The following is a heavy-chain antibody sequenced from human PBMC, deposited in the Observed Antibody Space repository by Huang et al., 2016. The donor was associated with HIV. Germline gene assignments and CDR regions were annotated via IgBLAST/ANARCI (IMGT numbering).Heavy chain of an antibody. Sequence: EVQLVQSGAEVKKPGESLKISCKGSGYRFRSNWLGWVRQMPGKGLEWMGIIYPCDSDTRYSPSFQGQVTISADKSINTAYLQWSSLKASDTAMYYCARLIGSPSFYYGLDVWGQGTTVTVSS. CDR1: GYRFRSNW. D-gene: IGHD3-10*01. CDR2: IYPCDSDT. J-gene: IGHJ6*02. CDR3: ARLIGSPSFYYGLDV. V-gene: IGHV5-51*01.